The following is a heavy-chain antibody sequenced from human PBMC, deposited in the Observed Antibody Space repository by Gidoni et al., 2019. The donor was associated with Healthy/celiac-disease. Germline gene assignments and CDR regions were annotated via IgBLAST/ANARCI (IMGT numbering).Heavy chain of an antibody. J-gene: IGHJ5*02. CDR1: GFTFSSYG. CDR3: ARDMIAAAGTGWFDP. V-gene: IGHV3-33*01. CDR2: IWYDGSNK. Sequence: QVQLVESGGGVVQPGRSLRPSCAPSGFTFSSYGMHWVRQAPGKGLEWVEVIWYDGSNKYYASSVKGRFTISRDNSKNTLYLQMNSLRAEDTAVYYCARDMIAAAGTGWFDPWGQGTLVTVSS. D-gene: IGHD6-13*01.